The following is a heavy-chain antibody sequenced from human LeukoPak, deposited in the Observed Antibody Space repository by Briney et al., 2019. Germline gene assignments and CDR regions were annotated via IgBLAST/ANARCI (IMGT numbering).Heavy chain of an antibody. D-gene: IGHD2-2*03. V-gene: IGHV3-15*01. CDR3: TTVVDIVVVPAAFEYFDY. CDR2: IKSKTDGGTT. CDR1: GFTFSNAW. J-gene: IGHJ4*02. Sequence: PGGSLRLSCAASGFTFSNAWMSWVRQAPGKGLEWVGRIKSKTDGGTTDYAAPVKGRFTISRDDSKNTLYLQRNSMKTEDTAVYYCTTVVDIVVVPAAFEYFDYWGQGTLVTVSS.